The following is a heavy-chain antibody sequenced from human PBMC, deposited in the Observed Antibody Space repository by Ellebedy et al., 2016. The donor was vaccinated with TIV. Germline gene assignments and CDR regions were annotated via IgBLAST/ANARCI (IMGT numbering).Heavy chain of an antibody. CDR3: ARDSGYGGYSSLYYFDY. J-gene: IGHJ4*02. V-gene: IGHV4-34*01. CDR2: INHSGST. D-gene: IGHD4-23*01. CDR1: GGSFSGYF. Sequence: MPSETLSLTCAVYGGSFSGYFWSWIRQSPGKGLEWIGEINHSGSTTYTASLKSRVTISVDTSKTQFSLNLSSVTAADTAVYYCARDSGYGGYSSLYYFDYWGQGTLVTVSS.